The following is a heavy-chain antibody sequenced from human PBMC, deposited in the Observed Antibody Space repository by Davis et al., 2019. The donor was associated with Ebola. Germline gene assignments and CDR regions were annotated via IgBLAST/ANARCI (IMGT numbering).Heavy chain of an antibody. V-gene: IGHV1-2*02. CDR2: INPNSGGT. CDR1: GYTFTGYY. D-gene: IGHD3-10*01. Sequence: AASVKVSCKASGYTFTGYYMHWMRQAPGQGFEWMGWINPNSGGTNYAQRFQGRVTMTRDTSISTAYMELSRLRSDDTAVYYCARDRRGDAFDIWGQGTMVTVSS. J-gene: IGHJ3*02. CDR3: ARDRRGDAFDI.